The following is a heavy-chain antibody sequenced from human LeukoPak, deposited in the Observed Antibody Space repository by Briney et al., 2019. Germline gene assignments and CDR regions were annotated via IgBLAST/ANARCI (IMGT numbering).Heavy chain of an antibody. CDR3: AALSPGSTSSDY. J-gene: IGHJ4*02. V-gene: IGHV4-38-2*01. CDR1: GYSISSGYY. D-gene: IGHD2-2*01. Sequence: PSETLSLTCAVSGYSISSGYYWGWIRQPPGKGLEWIGSIYHSGSTYYNPSLKSRVTISVDTSKNQFSLKLSSVTAADTAVYYCAALSPGSTSSDYWGPGTLVTVSS. CDR2: IYHSGST.